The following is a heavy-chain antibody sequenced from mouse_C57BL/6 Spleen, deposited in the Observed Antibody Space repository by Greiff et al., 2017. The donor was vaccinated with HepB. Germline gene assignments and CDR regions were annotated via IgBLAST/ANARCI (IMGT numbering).Heavy chain of an antibody. J-gene: IGHJ4*01. CDR1: GYTFTDYN. D-gene: IGHD2-12*01. CDR2: INPNNGGT. CDR3: ARSYRDAMDY. V-gene: IGHV1-22*01. Sequence: EVKLVESGPELVKPGASVKMSCKASGYTFTDYNMHWVKQSHGKSLEWIGYINPNNGGTSYNQKFKGKATLTVNKSSSTAYMELRSLTSEDSAVYYCARSYRDAMDYWGQGTSVTVSS.